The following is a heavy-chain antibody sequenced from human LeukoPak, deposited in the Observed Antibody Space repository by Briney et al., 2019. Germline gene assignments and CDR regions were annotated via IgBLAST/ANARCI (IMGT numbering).Heavy chain of an antibody. D-gene: IGHD6-19*01. CDR1: GFTFNTYA. CDR3: AKTTVGYSSGRYPGWPADC. CDR2: ICGSGGCT. V-gene: IGHV3-23*01. J-gene: IGHJ4*02. Sequence: GGSLRLSCAASGFTFNTYAIYWVRQAPGKGLEWVSGICGSGGCTYYADSAKGRFTISRDNSKNTVYLQMNSLTADDTAIYYCAKTTVGYSSGRYPGWPADCWGQGTLVTASS.